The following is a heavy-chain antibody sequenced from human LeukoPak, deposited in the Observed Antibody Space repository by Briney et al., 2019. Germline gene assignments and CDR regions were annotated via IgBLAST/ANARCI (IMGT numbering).Heavy chain of an antibody. Sequence: PSETLSLTCTVSGGSISSHYYWIWIRQPPGKGLEWIGSIYYSGSTYYNPSLKSRVTISVDTFKNQFSLKLSSLTAAETAVYYCARQYGSGSAYTPVVDLWGQGTLVTVSS. CDR3: ARQYGSGSAYTPVVDL. CDR2: IYYSGST. CDR1: GGSISSHYY. D-gene: IGHD3-10*01. V-gene: IGHV4-39*01. J-gene: IGHJ4*02.